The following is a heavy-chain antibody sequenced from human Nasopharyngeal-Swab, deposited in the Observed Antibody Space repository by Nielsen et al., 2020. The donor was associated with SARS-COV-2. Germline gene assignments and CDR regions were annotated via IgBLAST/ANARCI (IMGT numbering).Heavy chain of an antibody. CDR2: IGAGGNT. CDR3: ARDLGGGYCTTTNCPGS. Sequence: GESLKISCAASGFTFSSYAMSWVRQAPGMGLEWVSVIGAGGNTIYADSVKGRFTISRDNSKNTVYLQMNSLRAEDTAVYYCARDLGGGYCTTTNCPGSWGQGTLVTVSS. J-gene: IGHJ1*01. CDR1: GFTFSSYA. V-gene: IGHV3-23*01. D-gene: IGHD2-2*01.